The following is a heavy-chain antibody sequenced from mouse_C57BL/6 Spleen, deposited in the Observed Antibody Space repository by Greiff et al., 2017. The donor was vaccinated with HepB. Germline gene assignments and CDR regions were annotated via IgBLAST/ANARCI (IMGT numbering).Heavy chain of an antibody. CDR1: GFTFSDYG. CDR3: AYGAWFAY. Sequence: EVHLVESGGGLVKPGGSLKLSCAASGFTFSDYGMHWVRQAPEKGLEWVAYISSGSSTIYYADTVKGRFTISRDNAKNTLFLQMTSLRSEDTAMYYCAYGAWFAYWGQGTLVTVSA. D-gene: IGHD1-1*02. J-gene: IGHJ3*01. CDR2: ISSGSSTI. V-gene: IGHV5-17*01.